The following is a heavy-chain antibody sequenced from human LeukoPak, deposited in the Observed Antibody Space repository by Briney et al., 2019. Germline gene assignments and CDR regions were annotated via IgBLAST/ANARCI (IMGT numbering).Heavy chain of an antibody. CDR2: IHYRGST. Sequence: SETLSLTCTVSGGSISSYYWSWIRQPPGKGLEWIGYIHYRGSTNYNPSLRSRVTISVDTSRNQFSLRLSSVTAADTAVYYCARHAYTWSDYYGSSGEVPGAFDTWGHGTMVTVSS. V-gene: IGHV4-59*08. J-gene: IGHJ3*02. CDR3: ARHAYTWSDYYGSSGEVPGAFDT. D-gene: IGHD1-26*01. CDR1: GGSISSYY.